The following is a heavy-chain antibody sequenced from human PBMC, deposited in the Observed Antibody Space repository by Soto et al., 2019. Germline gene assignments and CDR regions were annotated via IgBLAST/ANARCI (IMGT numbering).Heavy chain of an antibody. D-gene: IGHD2-2*02. CDR1: GGSISSYY. V-gene: IGHV4-4*07. J-gene: IGHJ5*02. CDR3: ARDMARGCSSTSCYRRGNWFDP. CDR2: IYTSGST. Sequence: QVQLQESGPGLVKPSETLSLTCTVSGGSISSYYWSWIRQPAGKGLEWIGRIYTSGSTNYNPSLKSRVTMSVDTSKNQFSLKLGSVSAADTAVYYCARDMARGCSSTSCYRRGNWFDPWGQGTLVTVSS.